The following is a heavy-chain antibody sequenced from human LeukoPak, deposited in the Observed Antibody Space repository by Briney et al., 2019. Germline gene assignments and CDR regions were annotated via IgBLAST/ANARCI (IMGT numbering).Heavy chain of an antibody. CDR1: GASINNYY. CDR3: ARGSRVYDRSGFHTWHDY. Sequence: SETLSLTCTVSGASINNYYWSWVRQPPLKGLEWIGYIYSTGDTSYNPSLESRVSISMDTPKNHFSLEITSVTAADTAVYYCARGSRVYDRSGFHTWHDYWGHGTLVTVSS. CDR2: IYSTGDT. V-gene: IGHV4-59*01. D-gene: IGHD3-22*01. J-gene: IGHJ4*03.